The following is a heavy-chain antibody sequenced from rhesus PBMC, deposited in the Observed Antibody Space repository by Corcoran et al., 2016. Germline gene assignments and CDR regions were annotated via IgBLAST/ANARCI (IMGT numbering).Heavy chain of an antibody. CDR1: GGPISSGDYY. J-gene: IGHJ4*01. CDR3: ARYSGYSYFDY. Sequence: QVQLQESGPGLVKPSETLSLTCAGPGGPISSGDYYWSWIRQPPGKGLGGVGYITYTGSPSYNPSLKSRVTISRDTSKNQFSLKLSSVTAADTAVYYCARYSGYSYFDYWGQGVLVTVSS. CDR2: ITYTGSP. V-gene: IGHV4-122*02. D-gene: IGHD5-24*01.